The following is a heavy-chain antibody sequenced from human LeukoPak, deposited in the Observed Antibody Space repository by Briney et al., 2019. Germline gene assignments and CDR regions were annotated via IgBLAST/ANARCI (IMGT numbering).Heavy chain of an antibody. D-gene: IGHD5-12*01. CDR2: ISGSAGST. V-gene: IGHV3-23*01. CDR3: AKPTRYHGYLFDY. CDR1: GFTFSSSA. Sequence: SGGSLRLSCSASGFTFSSSAMTWVRQAPGRGLEWVSGISGSAGSTYYADSVQGRFTISRDNSRNTLYLQMNSPRAEDTAVYYCAKPTRYHGYLFDYWGQGTLVTVSS. J-gene: IGHJ4*02.